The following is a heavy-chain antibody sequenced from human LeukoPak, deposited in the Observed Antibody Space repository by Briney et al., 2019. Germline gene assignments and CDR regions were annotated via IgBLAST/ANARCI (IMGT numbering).Heavy chain of an antibody. CDR3: ARGGYDLWSGSSAFDI. J-gene: IGHJ3*02. CDR2: INHNGST. CDR1: GGSFSGYY. V-gene: IGHV4-34*01. D-gene: IGHD3-3*01. Sequence: SETLSLTCAVYGGSFSGYYWSWSRQPPGKGLEWIGEINHNGSTNYNPSLKSRVTISVDTSKNQFSLKLSSVTAADTAVYYCARGGYDLWSGSSAFDIWGQGTMVTVSS.